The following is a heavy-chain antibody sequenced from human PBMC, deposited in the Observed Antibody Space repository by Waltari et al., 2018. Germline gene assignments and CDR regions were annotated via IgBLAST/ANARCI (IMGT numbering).Heavy chain of an antibody. CDR2: IIPIFGTA. CDR3: ARDMPEGAVAGIYYFDY. Sequence: QVQLVQSGAEVKKPGSSVKVSCKASGGTFSSYAISWVRQAPGQGLEWMGGIIPIFGTANYAQKFQGRVTITADESTSTAYMELSSLRSEDTAVYYCARDMPEGAVAGIYYFDYWGQGTLVTVSS. J-gene: IGHJ4*02. CDR1: GGTFSSYA. D-gene: IGHD6-19*01. V-gene: IGHV1-69*12.